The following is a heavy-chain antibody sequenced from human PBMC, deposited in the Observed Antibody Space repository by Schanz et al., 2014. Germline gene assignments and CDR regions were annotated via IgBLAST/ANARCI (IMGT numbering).Heavy chain of an antibody. CDR3: ARVGSDWNRGIYYYYGMDV. CDR2: INHSGSP. V-gene: IGHV4-34*01. J-gene: IGHJ6*02. Sequence: QVQLQQWGAGLLKPSETLSLTCAVNGGSFIGYYWSWIRQAPGKGLEWIGEINHSGSPNYNPSLKRRVPISLDTSKNQITLKLSSVTAADTAVYYCARVGSDWNRGIYYYYGMDVWGQWTTVTVSS. D-gene: IGHD1-1*01. CDR1: GGSFIGYY.